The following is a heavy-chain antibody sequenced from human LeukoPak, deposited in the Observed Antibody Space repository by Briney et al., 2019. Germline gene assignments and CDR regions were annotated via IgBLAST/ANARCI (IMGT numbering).Heavy chain of an antibody. V-gene: IGHV3-7*01. D-gene: IGHD3-22*01. CDR2: IKQDGSEK. J-gene: IGHJ3*02. CDR3: ASYSSGYYGYDAFDI. Sequence: PGGSLRLSCAASGFTFSSYWMSWVRQAPGTGLEWVANIKQDGSEKYYVDSVKGRFTISRDNAKNSLYLQMNSLRAEDTAVYYCASYSSGYYGYDAFDIWGQGTMVTVSS. CDR1: GFTFSSYW.